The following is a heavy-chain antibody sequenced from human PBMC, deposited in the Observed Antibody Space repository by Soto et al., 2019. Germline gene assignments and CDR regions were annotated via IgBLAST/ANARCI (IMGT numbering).Heavy chain of an antibody. J-gene: IGHJ4*02. CDR3: ARDKDNWNDAAFDY. D-gene: IGHD1-20*01. CDR2: ISSSSSYI. Sequence: GGSLRLSCAASGFTFSSYSMNWVRQAPGKGLEWVSSISSSSSYIYYADSVKGRFTISRDNAKNSLYLQMNSLRAEDTAVYYCARDKDNWNDAAFDYWGQGTLVTVSS. CDR1: GFTFSSYS. V-gene: IGHV3-21*01.